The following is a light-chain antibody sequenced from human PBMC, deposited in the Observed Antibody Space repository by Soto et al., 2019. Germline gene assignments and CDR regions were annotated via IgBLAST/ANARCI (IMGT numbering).Light chain of an antibody. CDR2: END. V-gene: IGLV1-51*02. CDR3: ATWDSSLSAGL. J-gene: IGLJ1*01. CDR1: SSNTGNNY. Sequence: QSVLTQPPSVSAAPGQKVTISCSGSSSNTGNNYVSWYQQLPGTAPKLLIYENDKRPSGIPDRFSGSKSGTSATLGITGLQTGDEAEYYSATWDSSLSAGLFGTGTKLTVL.